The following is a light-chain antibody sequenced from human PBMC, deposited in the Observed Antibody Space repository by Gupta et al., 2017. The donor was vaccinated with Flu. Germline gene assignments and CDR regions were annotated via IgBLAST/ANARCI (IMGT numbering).Light chain of an antibody. CDR1: QSVSSSS. CDR3: QQYGGSPT. V-gene: IGKV3-20*01. CDR2: GAS. Sequence: EIVLTQSPGTLSLSPGERATLSCRASQSVSSSSLAWYQQKPGQAPRLLIYGASSRATGIPDRFSGSGSGTDFTLTISRLEPEDFAVYSCQQYGGSPTFGQGTKLEIK. J-gene: IGKJ2*01.